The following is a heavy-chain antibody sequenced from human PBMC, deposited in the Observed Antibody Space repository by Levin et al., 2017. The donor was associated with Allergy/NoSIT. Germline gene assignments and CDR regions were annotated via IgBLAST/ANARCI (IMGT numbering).Heavy chain of an antibody. CDR3: ARAFNDAFDI. CDR1: GFTFSDYY. Sequence: SCAASGFTFSDYYMGWIRQAPGKGLEWVSYITSSGTSQYYPDSVKGRFTISRDRAKNSLYLQMNSLRAEDTAIYYCARAFNDAFDIWGQGTMVTVSS. V-gene: IGHV3-11*01. J-gene: IGHJ3*02. CDR2: ITSSGTSQ.